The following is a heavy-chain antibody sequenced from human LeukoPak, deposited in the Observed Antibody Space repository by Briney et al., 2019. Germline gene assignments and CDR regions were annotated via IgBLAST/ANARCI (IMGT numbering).Heavy chain of an antibody. V-gene: IGHV3-30*03. Sequence: PGRSLRLSCAASGFTFSSYGMHWVRQAPGKGLEWVAVISYDGSNKYYADSVKGRFTISRDNSKNTLYLQMNSLRAEDTAVYYCASQYSGSAGDYWGQGTLVSV. CDR3: ASQYSGSAGDY. CDR1: GFTFSSYG. J-gene: IGHJ4*02. CDR2: ISYDGSNK. D-gene: IGHD1-26*01.